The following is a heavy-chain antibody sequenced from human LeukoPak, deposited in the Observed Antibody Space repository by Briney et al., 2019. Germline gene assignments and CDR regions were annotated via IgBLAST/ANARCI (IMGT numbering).Heavy chain of an antibody. J-gene: IGHJ4*02. CDR2: IYYSGST. CDR1: GGSISSGDYY. Sequence: SQTLSLTCTVSGGSISSGDYYWSWIRQPPGKGLEWIGYIYYSGSTYYNPSLKSRVTISVDTSKNQFSLKLSSVTAADTAVYYCARTLSTTYYYDSSGYYFDYWGQGTLVTVSS. V-gene: IGHV4-30-4*01. D-gene: IGHD3-22*01. CDR3: ARTLSTTYYYDSSGYYFDY.